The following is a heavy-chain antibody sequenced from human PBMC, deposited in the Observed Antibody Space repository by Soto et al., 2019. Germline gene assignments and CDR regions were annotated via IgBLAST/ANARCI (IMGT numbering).Heavy chain of an antibody. V-gene: IGHV1-18*01. J-gene: IGHJ3*02. CDR1: GYTFTSYG. D-gene: IGHD2-2*01. CDR3: ARACSSTRCQDAFDI. CDR2: ISAYNGNT. Sequence: ASVKVSCKASGYTFTSYGISWVRQAPGQGLEWMGWISAYNGNTNYAQKLQGRVTMTTDTSTGTAYMELRSLRSDDTAVYYCARACSSTRCQDAFDIWGQGTMVTVSS.